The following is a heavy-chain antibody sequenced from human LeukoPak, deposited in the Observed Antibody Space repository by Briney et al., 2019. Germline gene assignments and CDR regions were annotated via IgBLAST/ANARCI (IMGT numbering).Heavy chain of an antibody. CDR2: IYYDGSNE. V-gene: IGHV3-33*01. Sequence: GGSLRLSCAASGFTFSTYGMHWVRQAPGKGLEWVSLIYYDGSNENYADSVKGRFTISRDNSKNTLYLQMNGLRAEDTAVYYCARLRFYGMDVWGQGTTVTVSS. J-gene: IGHJ6*02. D-gene: IGHD3-3*01. CDR1: GFTFSTYG. CDR3: ARLRFYGMDV.